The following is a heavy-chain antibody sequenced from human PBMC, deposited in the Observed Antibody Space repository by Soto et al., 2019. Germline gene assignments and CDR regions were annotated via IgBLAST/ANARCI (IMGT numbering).Heavy chain of an antibody. CDR2: IYYSGST. CDR3: ARQIAGGDYYGMDV. J-gene: IGHJ6*02. Sequence: QVQLQESGPGLVKPSETLSLTCTVSGGSISSYYWSWIRQPPGKGLEWIGYIYYSGSTNYNPSLKIRVPISVDKSKNQFSLKLSSVTAADTAVYYCARQIAGGDYYGMDVWGQGTTVTVSS. D-gene: IGHD3-10*01. V-gene: IGHV4-59*08. CDR1: GGSISSYY.